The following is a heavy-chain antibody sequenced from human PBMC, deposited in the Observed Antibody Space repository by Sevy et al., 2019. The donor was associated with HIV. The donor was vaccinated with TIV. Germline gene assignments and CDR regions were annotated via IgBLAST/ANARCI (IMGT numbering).Heavy chain of an antibody. CDR2: IRNDPDGGTT. J-gene: IGHJ6*02. D-gene: IGHD5-12*01. Sequence: GGSLRLSCTASEFTFRNAWMTWVRQVPGKGLEWVGRIRNDPDGGTTDYAAPVRDRFTISRDDSKNTMYLQMNSRKSEDRAVYYCSTDIVVQSGYSYDFSTFNPDLPHNSGADVWGQGTTVTVSS. V-gene: IGHV3-15*01. CDR3: STDIVVQSGYSYDFSTFNPDLPHNSGADV. CDR1: EFTFRNAW.